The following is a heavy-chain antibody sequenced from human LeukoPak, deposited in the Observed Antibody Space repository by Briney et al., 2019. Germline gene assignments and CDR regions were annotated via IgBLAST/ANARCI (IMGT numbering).Heavy chain of an antibody. CDR1: GYTFTSYG. J-gene: IGHJ6*02. V-gene: IGHV1-18*01. D-gene: IGHD3-3*01. CDR2: ISAYNGNT. Sequence: ASVNVSCKASGYTFTSYGISWVRQAPGQGLEWMGWISAYNGNTNYAQKLQGRVTMTTDTSTSTAYMELRSLRSDDTAVYYCARDSTQGYYDFWSGYYSYGMDVWGQGTTVTVSS. CDR3: ARDSTQGYYDFWSGYYSYGMDV.